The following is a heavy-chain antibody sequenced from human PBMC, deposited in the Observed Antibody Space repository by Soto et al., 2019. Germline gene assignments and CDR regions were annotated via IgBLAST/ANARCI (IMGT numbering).Heavy chain of an antibody. CDR3: ARGSWDDVSGHYYMDV. J-gene: IGHJ6*03. CDR1: GDSVSSNSAA. D-gene: IGHD5-12*01. V-gene: IGHV6-1*01. Sequence: PSQTLSLTCAISGDSVSSNSAAWNWIRQAPARGLEWLGRTYYRSKWFNNYAVSVKSRITINLDTSQNQFSLQLDSVAPEDTAVYYCARGSWDDVSGHYYMDVWGKGTTVTVSS. CDR2: TYYRSKWFN.